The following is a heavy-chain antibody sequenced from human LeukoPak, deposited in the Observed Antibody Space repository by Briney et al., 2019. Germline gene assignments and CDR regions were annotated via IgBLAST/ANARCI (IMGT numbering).Heavy chain of an antibody. CDR2: INHSGST. D-gene: IGHD3-10*01. CDR1: GGSFSGYY. J-gene: IGHJ5*02. V-gene: IGHV4-34*01. Sequence: SETLSLTCAVYGGSFSGYYWSWIRQPPGKGLEWIGEINHSGSTNYNPSLKSRVTISVDTSKNQFSLKLSSVTAADTAVYYCARWPWYGSGSTWGRGTLVTVSS. CDR3: ARWPWYGSGST.